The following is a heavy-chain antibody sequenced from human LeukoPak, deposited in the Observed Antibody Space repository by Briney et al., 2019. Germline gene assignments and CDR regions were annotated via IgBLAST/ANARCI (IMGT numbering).Heavy chain of an antibody. CDR2: INSGGDST. CDR1: GFTFSSYA. Sequence: GGSLRLSCAASGFTFSSYAMTWVRQAPGKGLEWVSVINSGGDSTYYADSVKGRFTISRDNSTLYLQMNSLRAEDTAVYYCARDLYRISVYSSGSYSFDYWGQGTLVTVSS. J-gene: IGHJ4*02. CDR3: ARDLYRISVYSSGSYSFDY. V-gene: IGHV3-23*01. D-gene: IGHD6-19*01.